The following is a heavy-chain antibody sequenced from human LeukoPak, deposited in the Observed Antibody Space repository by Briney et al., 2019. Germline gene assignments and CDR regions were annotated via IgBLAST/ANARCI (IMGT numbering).Heavy chain of an antibody. Sequence: GGSLRLSCAASGFAFSSYWMSWVRQAPGKGLEWVANIKQDGSEKYYVDSVMGRFTISRDNAKNSLYLQMNSLRAEDTAVYYCARAAGIWSGYSNYYYYGMDVWGQGTTVTVSS. CDR2: IKQDGSEK. CDR3: ARAAGIWSGYSNYYYYGMDV. V-gene: IGHV3-7*03. CDR1: GFAFSSYW. J-gene: IGHJ6*02. D-gene: IGHD3-3*01.